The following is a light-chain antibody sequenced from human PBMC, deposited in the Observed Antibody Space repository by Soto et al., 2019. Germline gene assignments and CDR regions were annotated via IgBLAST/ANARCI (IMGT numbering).Light chain of an antibody. J-gene: IGLJ3*02. CDR1: SSDVGSYNL. Sequence: QSALTQPASVSGSPGQSITISCTGTSSDVGSYNLVSWYQQHPGKAPKLMIYEGSKRPSGVSNRFSGSKSGNTASLTISGLQAEDEADYYCYSYAGSSTFEVFGGGTQLTVL. V-gene: IGLV2-23*03. CDR2: EGS. CDR3: YSYAGSSTFEV.